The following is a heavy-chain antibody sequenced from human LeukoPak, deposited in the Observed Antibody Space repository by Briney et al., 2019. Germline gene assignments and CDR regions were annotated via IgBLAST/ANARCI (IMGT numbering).Heavy chain of an antibody. CDR2: IYTSGST. V-gene: IGHV4-61*02. J-gene: IGHJ6*03. CDR3: ARLRGPYYYYYYMDV. D-gene: IGHD3/OR15-3a*01. Sequence: SQTLSLTCTVSGGSISSGSYYWSWIRQPAGKGLEWIGRIYTSGSTNYNPSLKSRVTISVDTSKNQFSLKLSSVTAADTAVYYCARLRGPYYYYYYMDVWGKGTTVTVSS. CDR1: GGSISSGSYY.